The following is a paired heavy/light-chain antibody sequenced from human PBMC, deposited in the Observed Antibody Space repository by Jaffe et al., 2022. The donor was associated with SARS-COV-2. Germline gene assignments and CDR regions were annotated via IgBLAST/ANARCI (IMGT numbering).Light chain of an antibody. CDR1: SGSVSTSHS. J-gene: IGLJ3*02. V-gene: IGLV8-61*01. CDR3: VLYMGSGLSV. Sequence: QTVVTQEPSFSVSPGGTVTLTCGLTSGSVSTSHSPSWYQQTPGQAPRTLIYSTNIRSSGVPDRFSGSILGNIAALTITGAQADDESDYYCVLYMGSGLSVFGGGTKLTVL. CDR2: STN.
Heavy chain of an antibody. CDR1: GFSLSSSGVS. D-gene: IGHD6-6*01. V-gene: IGHV2-5*02. Sequence: QITLKESGPTLVKPTQTLTLTCTFSGFSLSSSGVSVGWFRQPPGKALEWLALIYWDGDKRYSPSLKTRLTITRDTSKSQVVLTMTNMDPVDTGTYFCAHRRKISAPNWYDPWGPGTLVTVSS. CDR3: AHRRKISAPNWYDP. J-gene: IGHJ5*02. CDR2: IYWDGDK.